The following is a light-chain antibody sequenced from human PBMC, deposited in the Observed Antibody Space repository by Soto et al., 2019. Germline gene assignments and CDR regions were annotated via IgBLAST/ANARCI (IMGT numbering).Light chain of an antibody. CDR1: QSVNSY. CDR2: DAY. CDR3: QQRSNWPRT. Sequence: EIVLTQSPATLSLSPGERATLSCRASQSVNSYLSWYQQKPGQAPRLLIYDAYNRATGIPARFSGSGSGTDFTLTISSLEPEDFAVYYCQQRSNWPRTFGQGTKLEIK. V-gene: IGKV3-11*01. J-gene: IGKJ2*01.